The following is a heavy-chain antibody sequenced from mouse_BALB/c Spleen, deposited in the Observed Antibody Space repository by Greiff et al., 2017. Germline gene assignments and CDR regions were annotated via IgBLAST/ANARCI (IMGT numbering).Heavy chain of an antibody. Sequence: VQLQQPGPQLVRPGASVKISCKASGYSFTSYWMHWVKQRPGQGLEWIGMIDPSDSETRLNQKFKDKATLTVDKSSSTAYMQLSSPTSEDSAVYYCARLTGDFDYWGQGTTLTVSS. D-gene: IGHD4-1*01. CDR2: IDPSDSET. V-gene: IGHV1S127*01. J-gene: IGHJ2*01. CDR3: ARLTGDFDY. CDR1: GYSFTSYW.